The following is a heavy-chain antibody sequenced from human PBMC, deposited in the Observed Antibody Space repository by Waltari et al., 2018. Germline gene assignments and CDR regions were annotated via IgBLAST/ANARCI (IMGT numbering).Heavy chain of an antibody. J-gene: IGHJ3*01. CDR1: GLSFRNYG. CDR2: ISFDGSIT. D-gene: IGHD2-15*01. Sequence: QVQLVESGGGVVQPGRSLRLSCAAAGLSFRNYGIHWVRQAPGKGLEWVAVISFDGSITNYADSVKGRFSISKDDSKNTLYLQMNSLRPEDTAVYYCARAGGGSWLHEDAFDVWGQGTMVTVSS. V-gene: IGHV3-30*03. CDR3: ARAGGGSWLHEDAFDV.